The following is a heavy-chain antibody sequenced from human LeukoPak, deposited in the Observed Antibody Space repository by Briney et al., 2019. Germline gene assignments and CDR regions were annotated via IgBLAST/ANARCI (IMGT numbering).Heavy chain of an antibody. CDR3: ARRGTIDSGRPWN. D-gene: IGHD1-26*01. CDR2: MHYSGST. V-gene: IGHV4-39*01. Sequence: SETLSLTCTVSGGSINISDYYWGWIRQPPGKGLEWIGSMHYSGSTYYNPSLKSRVTISVDTSKNQFSLKVTSVTAADTAVYHCARRGTIDSGRPWNWGQGTLVTVSS. J-gene: IGHJ4*02. CDR1: GGSINISDYY.